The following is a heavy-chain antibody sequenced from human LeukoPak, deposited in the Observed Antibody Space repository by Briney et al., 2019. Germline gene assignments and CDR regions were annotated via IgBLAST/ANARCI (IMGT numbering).Heavy chain of an antibody. D-gene: IGHD3-22*01. CDR2: IYHSRST. J-gene: IGHJ5*02. CDR1: GGSISSGDYS. CDR3: ARSGWDYYDSSGPRSWFDP. V-gene: IGHV4-30-2*01. Sequence: SQTLSLTCAVSGGSISSGDYSWSWIRQPPGKGLEWIGYIYHSRSTYYNPSLKSRVTISVDRSKNQFSLKLTSVTAADTAVYYCARSGWDYYDSSGPRSWFDPWGQGALVTVSS.